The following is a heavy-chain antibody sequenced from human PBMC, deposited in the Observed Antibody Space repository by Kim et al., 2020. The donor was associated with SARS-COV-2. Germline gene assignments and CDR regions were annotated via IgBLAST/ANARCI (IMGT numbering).Heavy chain of an antibody. CDR3: ARGVDKIMVYAMGFFDY. J-gene: IGHJ4*02. D-gene: IGHD2-8*01. CDR1: GGSFSGYY. Sequence: SETLSLTCAVYGGSFSGYYWSWIRQPPGKGLEWIGEINHSGSTNYNPSLKSRVNISVDTSKNQFSLKLSSVTAADTAVYYCARGVDKIMVYAMGFFDYWGPATLVTVSS. CDR2: INHSGST. V-gene: IGHV4-34*01.